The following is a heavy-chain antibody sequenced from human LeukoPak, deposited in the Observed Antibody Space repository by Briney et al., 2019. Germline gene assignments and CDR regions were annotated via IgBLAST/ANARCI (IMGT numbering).Heavy chain of an antibody. Sequence: PGGYLRLFRAASSLSFSNTWMEWVRQAPGGGRESLGRIRSKTDGGTIDYAAPVKDRFTISRDDSKNTLYLQMNSLKTDDTAVYYCTTTRGGSNTFDIWGQGTMVTVSS. J-gene: IGHJ3*02. D-gene: IGHD3-16*01. CDR1: SLSFSNTW. CDR2: IRSKTDGGTI. CDR3: TTTRGGSNTFDI. V-gene: IGHV3-15*01.